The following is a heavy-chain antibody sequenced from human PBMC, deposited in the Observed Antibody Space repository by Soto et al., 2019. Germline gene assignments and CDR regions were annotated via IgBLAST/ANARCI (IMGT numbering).Heavy chain of an antibody. D-gene: IGHD4-17*01. CDR1: GFTFSSYA. V-gene: IGHV3-23*01. J-gene: IGHJ4*02. Sequence: LKISCAASGFTFSSYAMSWVRQAPGKGLEWVSIITSDGRTYYADSVKGRFTISRDNSKNTVYLRMNSLRAEDTAVYYCAKDYSTVTTHPLSVVLFDYWGQGALVTVSS. CDR3: AKDYSTVTTHPLSVVLFDY. CDR2: ITSDGRT.